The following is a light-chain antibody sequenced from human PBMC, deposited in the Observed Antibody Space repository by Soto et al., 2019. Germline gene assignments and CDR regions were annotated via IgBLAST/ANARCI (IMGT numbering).Light chain of an antibody. J-gene: IGKJ1*01. CDR1: QSISNN. CDR3: QQYNNWPPWT. Sequence: EIVMTQSPATMSLSAGERATLXXRTSQSISNNLVWYQQKPGQAPRLXXYGASTRATGIPARFSGTGSGTDFTLTISSLQSEDFAVYYCQQYNNWPPWTFGQGTKVDIK. V-gene: IGKV3-15*01. CDR2: GAS.